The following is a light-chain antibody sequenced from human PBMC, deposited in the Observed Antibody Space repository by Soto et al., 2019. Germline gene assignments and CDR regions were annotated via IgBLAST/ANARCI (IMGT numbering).Light chain of an antibody. CDR2: GAS. CDR3: QQYGRSPQIT. V-gene: IGKV3-20*01. Sequence: EIVLTQSPGTLSLSPGERATLSCRASQSVSSSYLAWYQQKPGQAPRLLIYGASTRATGIPDRLSGSGSGTDFTLTISRLEPEDFAVYYCQQYGRSPQITFGQGTRLEIK. CDR1: QSVSSSY. J-gene: IGKJ5*01.